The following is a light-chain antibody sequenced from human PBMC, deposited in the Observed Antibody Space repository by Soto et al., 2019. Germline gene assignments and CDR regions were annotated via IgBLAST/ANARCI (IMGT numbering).Light chain of an antibody. CDR2: DDD. CDR1: SSNIGGNS. CDR3: GSWDSSLSAYV. Sequence: QSVLTQPPSVSAAPGQKVAISCSGSSSNIGGNSVSWYQQLPGTAPKLLIYDDDKRPSGIPDRFSGSKSGTSATLGITGLRTGDEADYYCGSWDSSLSAYVFGTGTKV. J-gene: IGLJ1*01. V-gene: IGLV1-51*01.